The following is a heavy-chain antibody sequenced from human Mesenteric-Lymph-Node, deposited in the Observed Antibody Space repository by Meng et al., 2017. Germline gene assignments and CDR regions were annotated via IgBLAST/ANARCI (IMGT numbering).Heavy chain of an antibody. J-gene: IGHJ5*02. CDR1: GGSISSYY. Sequence: GSLRLSCTVSGGSISSYYWSWIRQPPGKGLEWIGYIYYSGSTNYNPSLKSRVTISVDTSKNQFSLKLSSVTAADTAVYYCARTPRRGYSYGYGLNHWFDPWGQGTLVTVSS. V-gene: IGHV4-59*12. CDR2: IYYSGST. CDR3: ARTPRRGYSYGYGLNHWFDP. D-gene: IGHD5-18*01.